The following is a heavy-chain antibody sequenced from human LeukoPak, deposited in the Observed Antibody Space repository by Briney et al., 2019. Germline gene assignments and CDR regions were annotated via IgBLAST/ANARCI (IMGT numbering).Heavy chain of an antibody. CDR2: FDPEDGET. V-gene: IGHV1-24*01. CDR1: GYTFTSNY. Sequence: GASVKVSCKASGYTFTSNYIHWVRQAPGKGLEWMGGFDPEDGETIYAQKFQGGVTMTEDTSTDTAYMELSSLRSEDTAVYYCATGGSSGYYPKGFDYWGQGTLVTVSS. J-gene: IGHJ4*02. CDR3: ATGGSSGYYPKGFDY. D-gene: IGHD3-22*01.